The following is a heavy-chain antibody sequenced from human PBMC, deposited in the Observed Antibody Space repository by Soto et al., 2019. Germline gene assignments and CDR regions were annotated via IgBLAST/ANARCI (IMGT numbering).Heavy chain of an antibody. J-gene: IGHJ4*02. CDR2: ISAYNGKT. CDR3: ASNRAVGLFVY. V-gene: IGHV1-18*01. CDR1: GYTFTSFG. Sequence: QVELVQSGAEAKKPGASVKVSCKASGYTFTSFGISWVLRAPGQGLEWMGWISAYNGKTKYAQKLQGRVTMTTVTSMRTAYLEHRILVSYVTSVYYCASNRAVGLFVYWVLGNLVTVSS.